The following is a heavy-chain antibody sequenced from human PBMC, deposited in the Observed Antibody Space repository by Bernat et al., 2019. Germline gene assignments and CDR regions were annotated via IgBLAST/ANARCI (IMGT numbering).Heavy chain of an antibody. CDR1: GFTFSSYS. V-gene: IGHV3-21*05. CDR3: ARERYDVWCGCPLPDLDV. D-gene: IGHD3-3*01. Sequence: EVQLVESGGGLVKPGGSLRLSCAASGFTFSSYSMNWVRQAPGKGLEWVSYISSSSSYRYYADSLTGRFTISRDNAKKPLYLQMNSRRAEDTAVYYFARERYDVWCGCPLPDLDVWGQGTPVTVSS. CDR2: ISSSSSYR. J-gene: IGHJ6*02.